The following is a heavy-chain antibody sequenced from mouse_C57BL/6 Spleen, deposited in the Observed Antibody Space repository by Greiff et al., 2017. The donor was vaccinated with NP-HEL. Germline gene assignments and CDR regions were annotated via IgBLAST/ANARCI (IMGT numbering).Heavy chain of an antibody. CDR2: ISNLAYSI. V-gene: IGHV5-15*01. D-gene: IGHD1-1*02. CDR1: GFTFSDYG. J-gene: IGHJ4*01. Sequence: EVKLMESGGGLVQPGGSLKLSCAASGFTFSDYGMAWVRQAPRKGPEWVAFISNLAYSIYYADTVTGRFTISRENAKNTLYLEMSSLRSEDTAMYYCARHRVGGSMDYWGQGTSVTVSS. CDR3: ARHRVGGSMDY.